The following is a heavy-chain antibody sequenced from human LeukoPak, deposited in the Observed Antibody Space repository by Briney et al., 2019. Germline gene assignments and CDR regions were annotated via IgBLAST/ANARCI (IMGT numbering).Heavy chain of an antibody. CDR1: GFTFSSYG. Sequence: GGSLRLSCAASGFTFSSYGMHWVRQAPGKGLEWVAVISYDGSNKYYADSVKGRFTISRDNSKNTLYLQMNSLRAEDTAVYYCAKDSLADIDYWGQGTLVTVSS. CDR3: AKDSLADIDY. CDR2: ISYDGSNK. D-gene: IGHD3-16*01. J-gene: IGHJ4*02. V-gene: IGHV3-30*18.